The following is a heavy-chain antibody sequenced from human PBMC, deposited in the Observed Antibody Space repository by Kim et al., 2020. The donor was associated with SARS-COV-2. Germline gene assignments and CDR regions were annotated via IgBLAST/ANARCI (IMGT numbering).Heavy chain of an antibody. Sequence: SETLSLTCTVSGGSISSYYWSWIRQPPGKGLEWIGYIYYSGSTNYNPSLKSRVTISVDTSKNQFSLKLSSVTAADTAVYYCARIDISGSHFDSWGQGTLVTVSS. J-gene: IGHJ4*02. D-gene: IGHD3-22*01. CDR2: IYYSGST. V-gene: IGHV4-59*01. CDR1: GGSISSYY. CDR3: ARIDISGSHFDS.